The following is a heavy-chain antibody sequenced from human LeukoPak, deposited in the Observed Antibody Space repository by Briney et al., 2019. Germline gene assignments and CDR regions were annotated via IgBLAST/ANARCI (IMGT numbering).Heavy chain of an antibody. D-gene: IGHD5-12*01. J-gene: IGHJ4*02. CDR2: IYSSGSTD. CDR1: GGSISHYF. V-gene: IGHV4-4*08. Sequence: SETLSLTCTVSGGSISHYFWSWIRQPPGKGLEWIGYIYSSGSTDDYNPSLQSRVTISVDTSKNQFSLRLTSVTAADTAVYYCARHKGGRYSENYLDFWGQGTLVTVSS. CDR3: ARHKGGRYSENYLDF.